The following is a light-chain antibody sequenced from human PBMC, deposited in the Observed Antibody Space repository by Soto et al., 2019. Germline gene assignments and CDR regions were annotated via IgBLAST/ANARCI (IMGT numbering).Light chain of an antibody. CDR3: QQYESLPPR. CDR2: DAS. Sequence: DIQMTQSPSSLSASVGDRVTITCQASQGINNYLNWYQQKPGKPPKLLIYDASNLEAGVPSRFSGSGSGTDCTFSITSLQPEDVATYYGQQYESLPPRFGPGTTVEIK. CDR1: QGINNY. V-gene: IGKV1-33*01. J-gene: IGKJ3*01.